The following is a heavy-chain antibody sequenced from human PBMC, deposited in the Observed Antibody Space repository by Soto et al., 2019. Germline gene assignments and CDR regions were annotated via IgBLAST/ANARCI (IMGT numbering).Heavy chain of an antibody. J-gene: IGHJ4*02. D-gene: IGHD6-13*01. CDR2: IIPLFGTT. Sequence: QVQLVQSGAEVKKPGSSVKVSCKVSGGPFSSYTLSWVRQAPGQGPEWMGEIIPLFGTTNYVQGFQGRLTIAADASTNTAYMALSSLRSDDTALYYCARDSIAASGFDSWGQGTLVTVS. CDR1: GGPFSSYT. CDR3: ARDSIAASGFDS. V-gene: IGHV1-69*12.